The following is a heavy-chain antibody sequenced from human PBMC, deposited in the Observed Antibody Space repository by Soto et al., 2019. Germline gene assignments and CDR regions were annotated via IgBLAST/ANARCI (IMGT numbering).Heavy chain of an antibody. J-gene: IGHJ5*02. CDR3: ARVRGYCSSNSCSVNSFDH. CDR1: GGSISSGGYY. V-gene: IGHV4-31*03. Sequence: SETLYLTCTVSGGSISSGGYYWSWIRQHPGKGLEWIGYIYYSGSTYYSPSLKSRVTISVDTSKNQFSLKLSSVTAADTAVYYCARVRGYCSSNSCSVNSFDHWGKATLVT. D-gene: IGHD2-2*01. CDR2: IYYSGST.